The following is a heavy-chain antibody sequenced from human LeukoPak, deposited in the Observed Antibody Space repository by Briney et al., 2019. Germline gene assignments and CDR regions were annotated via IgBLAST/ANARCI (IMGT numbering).Heavy chain of an antibody. D-gene: IGHD3-3*01. Sequence: PGGSLRLSCVASGFTFSSYSMNWVRQAPGKGLEWVSSISSSSSYIYYADSVKGRFTISRDNSKNTLYLQMNSLRAEDTAVYYCARWAYYDFWSGALDYWGQGTLVTVSS. V-gene: IGHV3-21*04. CDR3: ARWAYYDFWSGALDY. J-gene: IGHJ4*02. CDR2: ISSSSSYI. CDR1: GFTFSSYS.